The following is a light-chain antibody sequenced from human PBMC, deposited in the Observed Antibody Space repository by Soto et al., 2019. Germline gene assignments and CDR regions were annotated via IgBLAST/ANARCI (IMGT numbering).Light chain of an antibody. CDR2: DVS. Sequence: EIGMTQSPAILSVSPGERGTLSCRASQDIGTKLAWYQQKPGQAPSLLMYDVSTRASAAPARFSGSGSGSEFTLTISSLQSEDFAIYFCLQDYTYPYPFGQGTKVDIK. J-gene: IGKJ2*01. V-gene: IGKV3-15*01. CDR3: LQDYTYPYP. CDR1: QDIGTK.